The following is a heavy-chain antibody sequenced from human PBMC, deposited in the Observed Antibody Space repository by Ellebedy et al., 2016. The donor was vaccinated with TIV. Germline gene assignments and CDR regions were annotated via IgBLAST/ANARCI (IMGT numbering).Heavy chain of an antibody. J-gene: IGHJ3*02. CDR1: GFTFSSYW. CDR2: IKQDGSEK. D-gene: IGHD5-12*01. Sequence: GESLKISXAASGFTFSSYWMSWVRQAPGKGLEWVANIKQDGSEKYYVDSVKGRFTISRDNAKNSLYLQMNSLRAEDTAVYYCARDEEGQDSGYDSVAFDIWGQGTMVTVSS. CDR3: ARDEEGQDSGYDSVAFDI. V-gene: IGHV3-7*01.